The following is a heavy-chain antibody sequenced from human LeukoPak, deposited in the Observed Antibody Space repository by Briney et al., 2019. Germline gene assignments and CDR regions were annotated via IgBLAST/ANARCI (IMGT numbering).Heavy chain of an antibody. CDR1: GFTFSSYA. J-gene: IGHJ5*02. CDR2: INGSGGGT. V-gene: IGHV3-23*01. Sequence: GGSLRLSCAASGFTFSSYAMSWVRQAPGKGLEWVSAINGSGGGTYYADSVKGRFTISRDNSKNTLYLQMNSLRAEDTAASCGAKPGLSIAAADGQSWNDPWGQGTLVTVSS. CDR3: AKPGLSIAAADGQSWNDP. D-gene: IGHD6-25*01.